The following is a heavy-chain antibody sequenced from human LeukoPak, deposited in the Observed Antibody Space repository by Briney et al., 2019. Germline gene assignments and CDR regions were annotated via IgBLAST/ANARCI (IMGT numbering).Heavy chain of an antibody. CDR1: GGSFSGYY. CDR2: INHSGST. CDR3: ARVRSYDILTGYYYYFDY. Sequence: SETLSLTCAVYGGSFSGYYWSWIRQPPGKGLEWIGEINHSGSTNYNPSLKSRVTISVDTSKNQFPLKLSSVTAADTAVYYCARVRSYDILTGYYYYFDYWGQGTLVTVSS. D-gene: IGHD3-9*01. V-gene: IGHV4-34*01. J-gene: IGHJ4*02.